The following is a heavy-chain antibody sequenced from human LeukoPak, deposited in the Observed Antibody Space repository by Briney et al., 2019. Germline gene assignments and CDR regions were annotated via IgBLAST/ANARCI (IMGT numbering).Heavy chain of an antibody. Sequence: GASVKVSCKASGYTFTGYYMHWVRQAPGQGLEWMGWINPNSGDTNYSQKFQGRVSMTRDTSINTAYMELSGLTSDDTAVYYCARDLYSSGWTDAFDIWGQGTMVTVSS. CDR1: GYTFTGYY. V-gene: IGHV1-2*02. CDR2: INPNSGDT. CDR3: ARDLYSSGWTDAFDI. D-gene: IGHD6-19*01. J-gene: IGHJ3*02.